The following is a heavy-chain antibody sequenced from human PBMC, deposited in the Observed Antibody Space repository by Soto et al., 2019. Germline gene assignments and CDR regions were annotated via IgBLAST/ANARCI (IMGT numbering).Heavy chain of an antibody. CDR2: IYSGGST. CDR1: GFTVSSNY. CDR3: ARPFPSARGYSGYDYYYYMDV. J-gene: IGHJ6*03. Sequence: GGSLRLSCAASGFTVSSNYMSWVRQAPGKGLEWVSVIYSGGSTYYADSVKGRFTISRDNSKNTLYLQMNSLRAEDTAVYYCARPFPSARGYSGYDYYYYMDVWGKGTTVTVSS. V-gene: IGHV3-66*04. D-gene: IGHD5-12*01.